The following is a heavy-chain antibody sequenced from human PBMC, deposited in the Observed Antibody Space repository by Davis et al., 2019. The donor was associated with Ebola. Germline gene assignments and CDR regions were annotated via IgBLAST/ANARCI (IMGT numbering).Heavy chain of an antibody. D-gene: IGHD3-22*01. CDR2: ISGSYDTT. CDR3: VRSLTMIVPDS. V-gene: IGHV3-23*01. J-gene: IGHJ4*02. Sequence: GGSLRLSCAASGFTFSSYAMHWVRQAPGKGLEWVSRISGSYDTTFYSDSVKGRFTISTDSSKSTVYLQMNRLRAEDTSVYYCVRSLTMIVPDSWGQGTLVTVSS. CDR1: GFTFSSYA.